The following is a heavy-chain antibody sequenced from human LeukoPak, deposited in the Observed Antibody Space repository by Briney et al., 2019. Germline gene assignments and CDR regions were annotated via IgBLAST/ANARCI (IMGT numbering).Heavy chain of an antibody. CDR3: TRERYQLLY. CDR1: GFTFGDYA. CDR2: IRSKAYGGTT. Sequence: PGGSLSLSCTASGFTFGDYAMSWFRQAPGKGLEWVGFIRSKAYGGTTEYAASVKGRFSISRDDSKSIAYLQMNSLKAEDTAVYYCTRERYQLLYWGRGTLVTVSS. J-gene: IGHJ4*02. V-gene: IGHV3-49*03. D-gene: IGHD2-2*01.